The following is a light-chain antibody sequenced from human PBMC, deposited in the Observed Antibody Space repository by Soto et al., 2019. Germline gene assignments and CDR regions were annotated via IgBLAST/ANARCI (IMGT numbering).Light chain of an antibody. CDR2: AAT. CDR1: QSISSY. Sequence: DIQLTQSPSSLSAYVGDRVTITWRASQSISSYLNWYQQKPGKAPKLLILAATSLQSGVPSRFRGSGSGTDFTLPISSLQPDDFATEYCQQSYSTIIFTFGPGTQVDIK. CDR3: QQSYSTIIFT. J-gene: IGKJ3*01. V-gene: IGKV1-39*01.